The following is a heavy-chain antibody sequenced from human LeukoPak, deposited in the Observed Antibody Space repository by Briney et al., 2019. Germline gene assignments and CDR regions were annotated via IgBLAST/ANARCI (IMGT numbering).Heavy chain of an antibody. CDR1: GGSISSYY. J-gene: IGHJ4*02. Sequence: SETLSLTCTVSGGSISSYYWSWIRQPPGKGLEWIGYIYCSGSTNYNPSLKSRVTISVDTSKNQFSLKLSSVTAADTAVYYCARALPYYDFWSGYDYWGQGTLVTVSS. CDR2: IYCSGST. CDR3: ARALPYYDFWSGYDY. D-gene: IGHD3-3*01. V-gene: IGHV4-59*01.